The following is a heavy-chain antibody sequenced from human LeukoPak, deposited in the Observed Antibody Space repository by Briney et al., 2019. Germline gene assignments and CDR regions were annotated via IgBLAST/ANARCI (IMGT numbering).Heavy chain of an antibody. CDR3: ARVTMVRGATI. J-gene: IGHJ3*02. CDR2: IKQDGSEK. V-gene: IGHV3-7*01. D-gene: IGHD3-10*01. CDR1: GFTFSRYW. Sequence: TGGSLRLSCAASGFTFSRYWMSWVRQAPGKGLEWVANIKQDGSEKDYVDSVKGRFTISRDNAKNSLYLQMNSLRAEDTAVYYCARVTMVRGATIWGQGTMVTVSS.